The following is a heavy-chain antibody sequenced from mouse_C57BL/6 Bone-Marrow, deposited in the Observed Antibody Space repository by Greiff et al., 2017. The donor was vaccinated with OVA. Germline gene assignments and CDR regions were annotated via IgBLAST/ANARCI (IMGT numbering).Heavy chain of an antibody. V-gene: IGHV1-42*01. J-gene: IGHJ3*01. Sequence: DVQLQESGPELVKPGASVKISCKASGYSFTGYYMNWVKQSPEKSLEWIGEINPSTGGTTYNQKFKAKATLTVDKSSSTAYMQLKSLTSEDSAVYYCERWKGNYVPFAYWGQGTLVTVSA. CDR1: GYSFTGYY. CDR3: ERWKGNYVPFAY. CDR2: INPSTGGT. D-gene: IGHD2-1*01.